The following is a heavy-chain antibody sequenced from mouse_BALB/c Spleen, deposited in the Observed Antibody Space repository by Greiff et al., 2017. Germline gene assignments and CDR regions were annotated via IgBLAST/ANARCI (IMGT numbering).Heavy chain of an antibody. D-gene: IGHD2-4*01. CDR3: ARVIYDYAAGYAMDY. J-gene: IGHJ4*01. CDR2: INPYNGDT. V-gene: IGHV1-20*02. CDR1: GYSFTGYF. Sequence: VQLQQPGPELVKPGASVKISCKASGYSFTGYFMNWVMQSHGKSLEWIGRINPYNGDTFYNQKFKGKATLTVDKSSSTAHMELRSLASEDSAVYYCARVIYDYAAGYAMDYWGQGTSVTVSS.